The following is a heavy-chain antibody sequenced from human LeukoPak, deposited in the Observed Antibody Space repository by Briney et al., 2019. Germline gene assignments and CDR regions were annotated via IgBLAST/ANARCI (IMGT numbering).Heavy chain of an antibody. CDR2: INHSGST. Sequence: SETLSLTCAVYGGSFSGYYWSWIRQPPGKGLEWIGEINHSGSTNYNPSLKSRVTISVDTSKNQFSLKLSSVTAADTAVYYCARASTYYYGSSGKQRYYFDYWGQGTLVTVSS. CDR1: GGSFSGYY. J-gene: IGHJ4*02. CDR3: ARASTYYYGSSGKQRYYFDY. V-gene: IGHV4-34*01. D-gene: IGHD3-22*01.